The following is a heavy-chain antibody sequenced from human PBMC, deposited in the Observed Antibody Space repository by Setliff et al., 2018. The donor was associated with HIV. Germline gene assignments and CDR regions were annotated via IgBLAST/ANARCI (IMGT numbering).Heavy chain of an antibody. CDR3: ARDEAVAGFDY. CDR2: LHASGST. J-gene: IGHJ4*02. Sequence: SETLSLTCTVSGGSISRGSYYWAWIRQPAGKGLEWIGRLHASGSTNYNPSLKSRVTISVDTSKNQLSLQLRSVTVADTAVYYCARDEAVAGFDYWGQGTRVTSPQ. D-gene: IGHD6-19*01. CDR1: GGSISRGSYY. V-gene: IGHV4-61*02.